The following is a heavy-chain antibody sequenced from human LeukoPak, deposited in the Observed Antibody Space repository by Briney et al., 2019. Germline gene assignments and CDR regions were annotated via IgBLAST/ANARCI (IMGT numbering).Heavy chain of an antibody. CDR3: ARTAGYCSSTRCYVDTAVNYYYYYGMDV. CDR2: ITGSGFTT. D-gene: IGHD2-2*01. J-gene: IGHJ6*02. V-gene: IGHV3-23*01. Sequence: PGWSLTLSCAASAFTFSSYAMSWVRQAPAKGVEGVPRITGSGFTTYYADSVKGRFTISRDNSKNTLYLQMNSLRAEDTAVYYCARTAGYCSSTRCYVDTAVNYYYYYGMDVWGQGTTVTVSS. CDR1: AFTFSSYA.